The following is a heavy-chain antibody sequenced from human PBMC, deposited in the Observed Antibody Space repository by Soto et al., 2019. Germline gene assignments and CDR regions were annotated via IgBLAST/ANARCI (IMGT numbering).Heavy chain of an antibody. CDR1: GFTFSSYA. V-gene: IGHV3-30-3*01. D-gene: IGHD6-13*01. CDR2: ISYDGSNK. J-gene: IGHJ5*02. Sequence: QVQLVESGGGVVQPGRSLRLSCAASGFTFSSYAMHWVCQAPGKGLEWVAVISYDGSNKYYADSVKGRFTISRDNSKNTLYLQMNSLRAEDTAVYYCARDGAGSSYQNWFDPWGQGTLVTVSS. CDR3: ARDGAGSSYQNWFDP.